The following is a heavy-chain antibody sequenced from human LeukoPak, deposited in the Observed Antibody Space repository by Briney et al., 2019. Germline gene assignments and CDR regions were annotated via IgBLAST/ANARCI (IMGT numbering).Heavy chain of an antibody. CDR2: IKQDGSEK. D-gene: IGHD3-22*01. Sequence: QPGGSLRLSCAASGFTLSSYWMSWVRQAPGKGLEWVANIKQDGSEKYYVDSVKGRFTISRDNAKNSLYLQMNSLRAEDTAVYYCARDPDYYDSSGPFDYWGQGTLVTVSS. CDR1: GFTLSSYW. V-gene: IGHV3-7*01. CDR3: ARDPDYYDSSGPFDY. J-gene: IGHJ4*02.